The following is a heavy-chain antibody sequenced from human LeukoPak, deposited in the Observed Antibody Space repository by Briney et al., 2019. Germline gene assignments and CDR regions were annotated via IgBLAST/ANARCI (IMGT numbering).Heavy chain of an antibody. Sequence: GGSLRLSCAASGFTFRSYGMHWVRQAPGEGLEWEAVVWYDGSNKNYAGSVKGRFTISRDNSKNTLYLQMNSLRAEDTAVYYCARDRAAAMEYYYMDVWGKGTTVTVSS. CDR1: GFTFRSYG. D-gene: IGHD2-2*01. CDR2: VWYDGSNK. CDR3: ARDRAAAMEYYYMDV. J-gene: IGHJ6*03. V-gene: IGHV3-33*01.